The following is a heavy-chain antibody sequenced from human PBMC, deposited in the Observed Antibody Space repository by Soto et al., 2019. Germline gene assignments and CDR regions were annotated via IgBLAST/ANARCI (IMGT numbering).Heavy chain of an antibody. CDR2: IYYSGST. CDR1: GGSISSYY. D-gene: IGHD2-15*01. Sequence: SETLSLTCTVSGGSISSYYWSWIRQPPGKGLERIGYIYYSGSTNYNPPPKSPVTISVATSKNQFSLTLSPVTAADTAVYYCARHTPAISISDHWGQGTLVTVSS. V-gene: IGHV4-59*08. CDR3: ARHTPAISISDH. J-gene: IGHJ4*02.